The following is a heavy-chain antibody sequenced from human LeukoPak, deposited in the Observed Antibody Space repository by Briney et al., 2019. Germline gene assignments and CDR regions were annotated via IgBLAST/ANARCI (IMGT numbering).Heavy chain of an antibody. D-gene: IGHD4-17*01. CDR2: MNPNSGNT. CDR1: GYTFTSYD. J-gene: IGHJ4*02. CDR3: AREKGDYGDFSFDY. V-gene: IGHV1-8*01. Sequence: ASVKVSCKASGYTFTSYDINWVRQATGQGLEWMGWMNPNSGNTGYAQKFQGRVTMTRNTSISTAYMELSSLRSEDTAVYYCAREKGDYGDFSFDYWGQGTLVTVSS.